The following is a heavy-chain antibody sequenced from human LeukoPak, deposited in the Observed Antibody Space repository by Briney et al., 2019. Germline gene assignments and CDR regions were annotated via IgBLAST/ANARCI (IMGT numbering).Heavy chain of an antibody. CDR3: AREAVADYYFYGMDV. CDR1: GYTFSNYG. V-gene: IGHV1-18*01. J-gene: IGHJ6*02. D-gene: IGHD6-19*01. Sequence: RASVKVSCNASGYTFSNYGISWVRQAPGQGLEWMGWISAYNGNTNYAQKLQGRITMTTDTSTSTAYMELRSLRSEDTAVYHCAREAVADYYFYGMDVWGQGTTVTVSS. CDR2: ISAYNGNT.